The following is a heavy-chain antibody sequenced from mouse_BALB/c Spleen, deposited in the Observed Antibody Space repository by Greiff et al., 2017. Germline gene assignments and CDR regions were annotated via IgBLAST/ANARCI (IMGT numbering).Heavy chain of an antibody. CDR2: IWAGGST. CDR3: ARDWDYGSSYRAWFAY. CDR1: GFSLTSYG. J-gene: IGHJ3*01. Sequence: VQGVESGPGLVAPSQSLSITCTVSGFSLTSYGVHWVRQPPGKGLEWLGVIWAGGSTNYNSALMSRLSISKDNSKSQVFLKMNSLQTDDTAMYYCARDWDYGSSYRAWFAYWGQGTLVTVSA. D-gene: IGHD1-1*01. V-gene: IGHV2-9*02.